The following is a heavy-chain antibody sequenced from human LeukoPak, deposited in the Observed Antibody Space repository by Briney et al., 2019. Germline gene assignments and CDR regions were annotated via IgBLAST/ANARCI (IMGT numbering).Heavy chain of an antibody. CDR1: GFTFSSYA. D-gene: IGHD4-23*01. Sequence: HLGGSLRLSCAASGFTFSSYAMSWVRPAPGKGLEWVSAISGSGGSTYYADSVKGRFTISRDNSKNTLYLQMNSLRAEDTAVYYCAKDRDYGGAFDYWGQGTLVTVSS. V-gene: IGHV3-23*01. CDR2: ISGSGGST. J-gene: IGHJ4*02. CDR3: AKDRDYGGAFDY.